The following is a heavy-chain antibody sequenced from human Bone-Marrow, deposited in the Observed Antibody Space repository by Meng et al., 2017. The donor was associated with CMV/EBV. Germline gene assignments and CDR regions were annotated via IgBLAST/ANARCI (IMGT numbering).Heavy chain of an antibody. Sequence: GESLKISCAASGFTFSSYSMNWVRQAPGKGLEWVSSISSSSSYIYYADSVKGRFTISRDNSKNTLFLQMNSLRAEDTAVYYCARGQFGSGSYSFGDYWGQGTLVTVSS. CDR3: ARGQFGSGSYSFGDY. CDR2: ISSSSSYI. J-gene: IGHJ4*02. CDR1: GFTFSSYS. V-gene: IGHV3-21*01. D-gene: IGHD3-10*01.